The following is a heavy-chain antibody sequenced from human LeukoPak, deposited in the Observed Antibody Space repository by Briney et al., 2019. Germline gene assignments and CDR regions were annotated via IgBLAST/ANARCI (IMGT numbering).Heavy chain of an antibody. CDR2: IGTAGDT. CDR3: ARGDYGGTSLSFDY. D-gene: IGHD4-23*01. J-gene: IGHJ4*02. CDR1: GFTFSSYD. V-gene: IGHV3-13*01. Sequence: GGSLRLSCAASGFTFSSYDMHWVRQATGKGLEWVSSIGTAGDTYYSGSVKGRFTISRDRGKNSLYLQMNSLRVGDTAVYYCARGDYGGTSLSFDYWGQGALVTVSS.